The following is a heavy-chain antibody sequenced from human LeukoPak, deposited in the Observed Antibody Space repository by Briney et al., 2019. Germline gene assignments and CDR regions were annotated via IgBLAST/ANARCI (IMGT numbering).Heavy chain of an antibody. Sequence: PGRSLRLSCAASGFTFSSYAMHWVRQAPGKGLEWVAVISYDGSNKYYADSVKGRFTISRDNSKNTLYLQMNSLRAEDTAVYYCARAPYKGYGSGSYYLDYWGQGTLVTVSS. CDR2: ISYDGSNK. D-gene: IGHD3-10*01. CDR3: ARAPYKGYGSGSYYLDY. J-gene: IGHJ4*02. V-gene: IGHV3-30-3*01. CDR1: GFTFSSYA.